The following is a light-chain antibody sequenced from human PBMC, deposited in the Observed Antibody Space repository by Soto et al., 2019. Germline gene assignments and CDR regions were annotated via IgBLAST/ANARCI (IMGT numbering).Light chain of an antibody. J-gene: IGKJ5*01. CDR3: QQYGSSPIT. CDR2: GAS. CDR1: QSVTNDY. Sequence: EIVLTRSPGTLSLSPGERATLSCRASQSVTNDYLAWYQHKPGQAPRLLIYGASSGATDIPDRFSGSGSGTDFTLTISRLEPEDFAVYYCQQYGSSPITFGPGTRLEIK. V-gene: IGKV3-20*01.